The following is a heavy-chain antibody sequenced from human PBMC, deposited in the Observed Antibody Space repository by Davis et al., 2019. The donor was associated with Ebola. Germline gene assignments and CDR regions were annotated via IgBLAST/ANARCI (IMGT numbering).Heavy chain of an antibody. Sequence: PGGSLRLSCAASGFTFSSYAMHWVRQAPGKGLEWVAVISYDGSNKYYADSVKGRFTISRDNSKNTLYLQINSLRAEDTAVYYCARDRGNFHYYYYGIDVWGQGTTVTVSS. CDR1: GFTFSSYA. CDR2: ISYDGSNK. V-gene: IGHV3-30*04. CDR3: ARDRGNFHYYYYGIDV. J-gene: IGHJ6*02. D-gene: IGHD4-23*01.